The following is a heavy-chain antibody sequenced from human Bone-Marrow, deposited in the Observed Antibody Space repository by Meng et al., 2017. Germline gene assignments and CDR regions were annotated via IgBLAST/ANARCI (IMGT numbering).Heavy chain of an antibody. J-gene: IGHJ3*02. CDR3: ARDGTVTTDRFTGAFDI. D-gene: IGHD4-17*01. CDR1: GYTFTSYG. Sequence: ASVKVSCKASGYTFTSYGISWVRQAPGQGLEWMGWISAYNGNTNYAQKLQGRVTMTTDTSTSTVYMELSSLRSEDTAVYYCARDGTVTTDRFTGAFDIWGQGTMVTVSS. CDR2: ISAYNGNT. V-gene: IGHV1-18*01.